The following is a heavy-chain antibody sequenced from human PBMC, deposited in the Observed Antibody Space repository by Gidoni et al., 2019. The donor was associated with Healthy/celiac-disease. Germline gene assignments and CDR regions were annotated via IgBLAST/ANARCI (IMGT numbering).Heavy chain of an antibody. J-gene: IGHJ2*01. CDR3: ARVGKTWENYYDSSGYSNWYFDL. CDR2: TRNKANSYTT. V-gene: IGHV3-72*01. CDR1: GFTFSDHY. D-gene: IGHD3-22*01. Sequence: EVQLVESGGGLVQPGGSLRLSCAASGFTFSDHYMDWVRQAPGKGLEWVGRTRNKANSYTTEYAASVKGRFTISRDDSKNSLYLQMNSLKTEDTAVYYCARVGKTWENYYDSSGYSNWYFDLWGRGTLVTVSS.